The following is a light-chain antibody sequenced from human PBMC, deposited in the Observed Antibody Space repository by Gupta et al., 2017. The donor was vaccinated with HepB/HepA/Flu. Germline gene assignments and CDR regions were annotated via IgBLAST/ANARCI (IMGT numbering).Light chain of an antibody. Sequence: QSALIQPASVSESPGQSIPISCTGTSSDIGSYNYVSWYQQFPGKAPKLMIYDVSNRPSGISNRFFGSKSGNTASLTISGLQAEDEADYYCSSYSSINTLVFSGGTKLTVL. CDR1: SSDIGSYNY. CDR2: DVS. J-gene: IGLJ2*01. V-gene: IGLV2-14*03. CDR3: SSYSSINTLV.